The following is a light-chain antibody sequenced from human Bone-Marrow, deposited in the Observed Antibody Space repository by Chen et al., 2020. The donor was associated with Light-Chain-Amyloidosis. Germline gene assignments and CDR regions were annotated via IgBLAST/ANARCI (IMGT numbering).Light chain of an antibody. J-gene: IGLJ2*01. CDR3: QSADSSGTYEVI. CDR1: DLPTKY. CDR2: RET. V-gene: IGLV3-25*03. Sequence: SYELTQPPSVSVSPGQTARITCSGDDLPTKYAYWYQQKPGQAPVLVIHRETVRPSGISERFSGSSSGTTATLTISGVQAEDEADYHCQSADSSGTYEVIFGGGTKLTVL.